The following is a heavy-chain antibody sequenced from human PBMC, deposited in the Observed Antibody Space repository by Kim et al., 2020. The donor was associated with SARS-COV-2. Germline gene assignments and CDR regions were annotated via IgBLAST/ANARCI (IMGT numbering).Heavy chain of an antibody. V-gene: IGHV3-74*01. CDR3: LFFHRPGGMDV. J-gene: IGHJ6*02. Sequence: GGSLRLSCAASGFTFSSYWMHWVRQAPGKGLVWVSRISTDGSTTNYADSVKGRFTISRDNPKNTLYLQMNSLRAEDTALYYCLFFHRPGGMDVWGQGTTVTVSS. CDR2: ISTDGSTT. D-gene: IGHD3-3*01. CDR1: GFTFSSYW.